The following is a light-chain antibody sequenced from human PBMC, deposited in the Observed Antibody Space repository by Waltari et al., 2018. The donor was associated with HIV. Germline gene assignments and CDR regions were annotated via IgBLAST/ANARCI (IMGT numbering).Light chain of an antibody. Sequence: DIQMTQSPSTLSASVGDRVTIICRASQSISSWLAWYQQKPGKAPKLLIYKASSLESGVPSRFSGSGSGTEFTLTISSLQPDDFATYFCQQVNSYPYTFGQGTQLDI. CDR2: KAS. J-gene: IGKJ2*01. CDR1: QSISSW. V-gene: IGKV1-5*03. CDR3: QQVNSYPYT.